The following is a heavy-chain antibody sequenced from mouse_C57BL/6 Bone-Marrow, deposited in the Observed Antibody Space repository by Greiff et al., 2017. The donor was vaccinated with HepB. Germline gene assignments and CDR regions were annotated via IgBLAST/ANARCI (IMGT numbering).Heavy chain of an antibody. CDR1: GYTFTSYW. V-gene: IGHV1-64*01. Sequence: QVQLQQPGAELVKPGASVKLSCKASGYTFTSYWMHWVKQRPGQGLEWIGMIHPISGSTNYNEKFKSKATLTVDKSSSTAYMQLSSLTSEDSAVYYCARTAYYSNHYYALYYWGQGTSVTVSS. J-gene: IGHJ4*01. CDR2: IHPISGST. CDR3: ARTAYYSNHYYALYY. D-gene: IGHD2-5*01.